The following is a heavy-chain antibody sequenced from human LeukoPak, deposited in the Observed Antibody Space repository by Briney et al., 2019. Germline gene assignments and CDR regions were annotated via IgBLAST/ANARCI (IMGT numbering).Heavy chain of an antibody. D-gene: IGHD3-22*01. CDR2: INWNAGST. CDR3: ARVRYYDSSGYLDY. CDR1: GFTFDDYG. V-gene: IGHV3-20*04. J-gene: IGHJ4*02. Sequence: GGSLRLSCAASGFTFDDYGMSWVRQAPGKGLEWVSGINWNAGSTGYADSVKGRFTISRDNAKNSLYLQMNSLRAEDTAVYYCARVRYYDSSGYLDYWGQGTLVTVSS.